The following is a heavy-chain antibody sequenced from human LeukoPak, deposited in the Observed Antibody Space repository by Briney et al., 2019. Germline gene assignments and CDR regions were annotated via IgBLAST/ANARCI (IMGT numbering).Heavy chain of an antibody. J-gene: IGHJ4*02. V-gene: IGHV4-59*01. Sequence: SETLSLTCTVSGGSISSYYWSWIRQPPGKGLEWIGYIYYSGSTNYNPSLKSRVTISVDTSKNQFSLKLSSVTAADTAVYYCARVLYSSVTHPFDYWGQGTLVTVSS. CDR2: IYYSGST. CDR1: GGSISSYY. D-gene: IGHD3-10*01. CDR3: ARVLYSSVTHPFDY.